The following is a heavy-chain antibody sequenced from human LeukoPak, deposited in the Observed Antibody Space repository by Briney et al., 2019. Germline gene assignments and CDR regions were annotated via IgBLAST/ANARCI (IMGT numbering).Heavy chain of an antibody. Sequence: GGSLRLSCAASGFIFRNYDMTWVRQPPGKGLQWVSHIITSGANTYYADYVKGQFTISRENSKNTLFLQMNSLRAEDTALYYCVRGHSIFDYWGQGTLVTVSS. CDR1: GFIFRNYD. J-gene: IGHJ4*02. CDR2: IITSGANT. D-gene: IGHD4-11*01. CDR3: VRGHSIFDY. V-gene: IGHV3-23*01.